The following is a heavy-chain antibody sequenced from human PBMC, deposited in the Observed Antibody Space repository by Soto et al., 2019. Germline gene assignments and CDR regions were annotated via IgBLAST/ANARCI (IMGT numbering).Heavy chain of an antibody. CDR3: AKTTDGWFSAFEI. CDR1: GFTVSSNY. J-gene: IGHJ3*02. Sequence: GGSLRLSCAASGFTVSSNYMSWVRQASGKGLEWVSAISGSGTTAYYADSVKGRFTFSRDNSKKTMYLQMNSLRAEDTAVYYCAKTTDGWFSAFEIWGQGTMVTVSS. D-gene: IGHD6-19*01. CDR2: ISGSGTTA. V-gene: IGHV3-23*01.